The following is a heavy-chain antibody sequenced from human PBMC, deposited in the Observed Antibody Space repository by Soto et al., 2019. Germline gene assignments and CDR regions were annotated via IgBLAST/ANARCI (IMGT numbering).Heavy chain of an antibody. CDR1: GFTFSSYA. CDR3: AKYSGIMITFGGVIGHFDY. V-gene: IGHV3-23*01. J-gene: IGHJ4*02. CDR2: ISGSGGST. D-gene: IGHD3-16*02. Sequence: GGSLRLSCAASGFTFSSYAMSWVRQAPGKGLEWVSAISGSGGSTYYADSVKGRFTISRDNSKNTLYLQMNSLRAEDTAVYYCAKYSGIMITFGGVIGHFDYWGQGTLVTVSS.